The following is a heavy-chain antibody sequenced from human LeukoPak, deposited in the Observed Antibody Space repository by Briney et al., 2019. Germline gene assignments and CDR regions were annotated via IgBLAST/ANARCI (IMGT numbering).Heavy chain of an antibody. V-gene: IGHV3-23*01. CDR1: GFTFSSYA. J-gene: IGHJ4*02. D-gene: IGHD1-26*01. CDR3: AKPRLSSGSYYEFDY. Sequence: GGSLRLSCAASGFTFSSYAMSWVRQAPGRGLEWVSVISGSGGDTYYADSVKGRFTISRDNSKNTLYLQMNSLRAEDTAVYYCAKPRLSSGSYYEFDYWGQGTLVTVSS. CDR2: ISGSGGDT.